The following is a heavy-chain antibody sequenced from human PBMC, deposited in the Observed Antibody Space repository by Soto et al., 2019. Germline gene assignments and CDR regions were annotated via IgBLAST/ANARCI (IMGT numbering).Heavy chain of an antibody. J-gene: IGHJ6*02. V-gene: IGHV4-59*01. CDR1: GGSITTYQ. D-gene: IGHD2-21*02. Sequence: SETLSLTCTVSGGSITTYQWSWIRQPPGKGLEWIGGYSGFTNYNPSLESRATISVDHSKNQFFLTLRSVTAADTAVYYCARGLWGYCGLDCYPLDVWGQATTVTVSS. CDR3: ARGLWGYCGLDCYPLDV. CDR2: YSGFT.